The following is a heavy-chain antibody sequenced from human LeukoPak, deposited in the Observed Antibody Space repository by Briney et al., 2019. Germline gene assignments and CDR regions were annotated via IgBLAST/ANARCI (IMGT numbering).Heavy chain of an antibody. CDR1: GFTFSNYW. J-gene: IGHJ3*02. Sequence: GGSLRLSCAASGFTFSNYWMHWVRQAPGKGLVWVSRINSDGSSTTYADFVKGRFTISRDNAKNTLYLQMNSLRAEDTAVFYCTRGGAYYSYDAFDIWGQGTMVTVSS. CDR3: TRGGAYYSYDAFDI. V-gene: IGHV3-74*01. D-gene: IGHD3-22*01. CDR2: INSDGSST.